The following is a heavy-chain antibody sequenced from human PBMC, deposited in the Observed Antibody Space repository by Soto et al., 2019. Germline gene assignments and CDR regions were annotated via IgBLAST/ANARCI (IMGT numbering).Heavy chain of an antibody. CDR2: IYGGNAYT. CDR1: GYIFSDYV. D-gene: IGHD6-13*01. J-gene: IGHJ4*02. V-gene: IGHV1-3*01. Sequence: QVQLVQSGSEVKQPGASVKVSCKTSGYIFSDYVIHWVRQAPGQRPEWMGYIYGGNAYTKYSEKFQGRVTITRDTSATTGYMELSSLTSEDTAVYYWARDRAVLPGTYFDYWGLGTLVTVFS. CDR3: ARDRAVLPGTYFDY.